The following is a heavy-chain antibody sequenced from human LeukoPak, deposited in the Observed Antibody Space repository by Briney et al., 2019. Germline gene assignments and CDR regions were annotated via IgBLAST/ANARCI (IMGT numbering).Heavy chain of an antibody. V-gene: IGHV3-21*01. Sequence: GGSLRLSCLVSGLNFSGYSMNWVRQAPGKGLEWVSSISNSISNVYYADSVKGRFTISRDNAKNSLYLQMNSLRAEDTAVYYCARELTSSGPDFWGPGTLVTVSS. J-gene: IGHJ4*02. CDR1: GLNFSGYS. D-gene: IGHD5-12*01. CDR3: ARELTSSGPDF. CDR2: ISNSISNV.